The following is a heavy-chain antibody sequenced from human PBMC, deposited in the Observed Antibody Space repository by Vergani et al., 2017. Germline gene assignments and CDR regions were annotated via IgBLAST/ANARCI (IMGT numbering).Heavy chain of an antibody. Sequence: QLQLQESGPGLVKPSETLSLTCTVSGGSISSSSYYWGWIRQPPGKGLEWIGSIYYSGSTYYNPSLKSRVTISVDTSKNQFSLKLISVTAADTAVYYCARRPYSACYDSSGYYYWGQGTLVTVSS. V-gene: IGHV4-39*01. CDR2: IYYSGST. J-gene: IGHJ4*02. CDR1: GGSISSSSYY. CDR3: ARRPYSACYDSSGYYY. D-gene: IGHD3-22*01.